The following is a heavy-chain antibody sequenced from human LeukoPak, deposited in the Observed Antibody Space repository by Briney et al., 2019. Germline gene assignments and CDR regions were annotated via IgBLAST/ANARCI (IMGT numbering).Heavy chain of an antibody. D-gene: IGHD1-26*01. J-gene: IGHJ2*01. CDR2: INSDGSST. CDR3: ARGGATTPHWYFDL. CDR1: GFTFSSYW. Sequence: PGGSLRLSCAASGFTFSSYWMHWVRHAPGKGLVWVSRINSDGSSTSYADSVKGRFTISRDNAKNTLYLQMNSLRAEDTAVYYCARGGATTPHWYFDLWGRGTLVTVSS. V-gene: IGHV3-74*01.